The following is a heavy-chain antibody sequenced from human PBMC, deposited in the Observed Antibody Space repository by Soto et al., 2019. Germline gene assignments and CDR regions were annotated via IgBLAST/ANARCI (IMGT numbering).Heavy chain of an antibody. CDR3: ARGSLDIVLTYYYYGMDV. CDR1: GGTFSSYA. CDR2: IIPIFGTA. Sequence: SVKVSCKASGGTFSSYAISWVRQAPGQGLERMGGIIPIFGTANYAQKFQGRVTITADESTSTAYMELSSLRSEDTAVYYCARGSLDIVLTYYYYGMDVWGQGTLVTVSS. V-gene: IGHV1-69*13. D-gene: IGHD2-8*01. J-gene: IGHJ6*02.